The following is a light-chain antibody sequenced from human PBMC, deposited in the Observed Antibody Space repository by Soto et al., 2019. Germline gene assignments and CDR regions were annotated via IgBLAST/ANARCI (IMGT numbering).Light chain of an antibody. CDR1: QSVSSNY. CDR2: GAS. Sequence: EFVLTQSPGTLALSPGERATLSCRASQSVSSNYLAWYQQKPGQAPRLLIYGASSRATGIPDRFSGSGSGTDFTLTISRLEPEDFATYYCQQSYSTPPITFGQGTRLE. CDR3: QQSYSTPPIT. V-gene: IGKV3-20*01. J-gene: IGKJ5*01.